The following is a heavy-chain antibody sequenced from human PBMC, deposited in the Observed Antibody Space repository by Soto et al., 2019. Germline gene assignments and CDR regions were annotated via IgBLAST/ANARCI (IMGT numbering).Heavy chain of an antibody. CDR1: GYTFTSYY. D-gene: IGHD4-17*01. J-gene: IGHJ5*02. Sequence: QVQLVQSGAEVKKPGASVKVSCKASGYTFTSYYMHWVRQAPGQGLEWMGIINPSGGSTSYAQKFQGRVTMTRDTSTSTVYMELSSLRSEDRAVYYCARALAAIEDYGEPSNWFDPWGQGTLVTVSS. V-gene: IGHV1-46*01. CDR2: INPSGGST. CDR3: ARALAAIEDYGEPSNWFDP.